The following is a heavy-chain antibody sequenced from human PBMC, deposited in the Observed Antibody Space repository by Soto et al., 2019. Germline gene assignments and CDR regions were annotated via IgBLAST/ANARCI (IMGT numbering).Heavy chain of an antibody. CDR1: GGSVSSSSYY. J-gene: IGHJ5*02. CDR2: VYYSGST. V-gene: IGHV4-39*01. CDR3: ARLRGDGGFDP. Sequence: SETLSLTCTVSGGSVSSSSYYWGWVRQPPGKGLEWIGSVYYSGSTYYNPSLKSRVTISVDTSKNQFSLKLSSVTAADTAVYYCARLRGDGGFDPWGQGTLVTVSS. D-gene: IGHD3-10*01.